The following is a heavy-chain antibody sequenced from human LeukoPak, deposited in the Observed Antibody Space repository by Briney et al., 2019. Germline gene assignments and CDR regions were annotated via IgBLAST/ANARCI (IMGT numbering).Heavy chain of an antibody. CDR2: ISSSTSDI. CDR1: GFTLAVYT. J-gene: IGHJ6*03. V-gene: IGHV3-21*06. D-gene: IGHD2/OR15-2a*01. Sequence: GGSLRLSCAASGFTLAVYTINWVRQAPGKGLEWVSYISSSTSDIYYADSAKGRFTIFRDNAKNSLFLEMNGLRAEDTAVYYCARITSTSYYFHFMDVWGKGTTVIVSS. CDR3: ARITSTSYYFHFMDV.